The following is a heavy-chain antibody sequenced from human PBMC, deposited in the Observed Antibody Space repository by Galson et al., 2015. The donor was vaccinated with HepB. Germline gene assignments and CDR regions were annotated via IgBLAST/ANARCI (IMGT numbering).Heavy chain of an antibody. Sequence: SLRLSCAASGFTFSRYNMNWVRQAPGKGLEWVSSMSTTSTYIYYADSVRGRFTISRDNARNSMYLQMNSLGAEDTAAYYCARDRSPDIGYQQMWFKGLDAWGQGTTVTVSS. J-gene: IGHJ6*02. CDR2: MSTTSTYI. V-gene: IGHV3-21*01. D-gene: IGHD2-2*01. CDR1: GFTFSRYN. CDR3: ARDRSPDIGYQQMWFKGLDA.